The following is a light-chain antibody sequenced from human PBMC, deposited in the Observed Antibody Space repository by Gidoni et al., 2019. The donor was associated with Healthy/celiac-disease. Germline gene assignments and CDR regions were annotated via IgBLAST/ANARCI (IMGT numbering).Light chain of an antibody. V-gene: IGKV1-33*01. Sequence: DIQMTQSPSSLSASVGDRVTITCQASKDISNYLNWYQQKPGKAPKLLIYDASNLETGVPSRFSGSGSVTDFTFTISSLQPEDIATYYCQQYDNLPPGFGGXTKVEIK. J-gene: IGKJ4*02. CDR2: DAS. CDR1: KDISNY. CDR3: QQYDNLPPG.